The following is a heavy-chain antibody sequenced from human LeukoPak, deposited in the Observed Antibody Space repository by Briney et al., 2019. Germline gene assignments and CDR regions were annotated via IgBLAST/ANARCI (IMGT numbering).Heavy chain of an antibody. D-gene: IGHD3-16*02. J-gene: IGHJ4*02. CDR1: GYTFTSYG. CDR2: ISAYNGNT. Sequence: ASVKVSCKASGYTFTSYGISWVRQAPGQGLEWMGWISAYNGNTNYAQKLQGRVTMTTDTSTSTAYMELRSLRSDDTAVYYCARDRRLRLGELSGPFDYWGQGTLVTVSS. CDR3: ARDRRLRLGELSGPFDY. V-gene: IGHV1-18*01.